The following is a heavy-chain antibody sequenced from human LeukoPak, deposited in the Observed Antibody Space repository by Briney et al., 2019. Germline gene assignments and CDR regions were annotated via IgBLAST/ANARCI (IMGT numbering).Heavy chain of an antibody. CDR2: IYYSGST. V-gene: IGHV4-39*01. CDR3: ARHDWGYSGYDSPCYFDY. CDR1: GGSISSSSYY. Sequence: KPSETLSLTCTVSGGSISSSSYYWGWIRQPPGKGLEWIGSIYYSGSTSYNPSLKSRVTISVDTSKNQFSLKLSSVTAADTAVYYCARHDWGYSGYDSPCYFDYWGQGTLVTVSS. D-gene: IGHD5-12*01. J-gene: IGHJ4*02.